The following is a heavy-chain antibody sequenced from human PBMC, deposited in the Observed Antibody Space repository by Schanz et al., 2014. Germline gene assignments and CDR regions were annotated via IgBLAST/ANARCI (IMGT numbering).Heavy chain of an antibody. Sequence: MQLLESGGGLAQPGGSLRLSCAASGFTFSSYALHWVRQAPGKGLEWVAFVPFDGSQKFYADSVKGRFTISRDNSKNTVYLQMNSLRAEDTAVYYCARNQYDEVDLSSFDFDFWGQGTLVTVSP. CDR1: GFTFSSYA. J-gene: IGHJ4*02. CDR3: ARNQYDEVDLSSFDFDF. D-gene: IGHD2-21*01. CDR2: VPFDGSQK. V-gene: IGHV3-30*04.